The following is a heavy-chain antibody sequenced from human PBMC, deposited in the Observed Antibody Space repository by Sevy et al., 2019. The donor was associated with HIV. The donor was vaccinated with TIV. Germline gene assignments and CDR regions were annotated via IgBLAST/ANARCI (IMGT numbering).Heavy chain of an antibody. V-gene: IGHV4-38-2*02. D-gene: IGHD6-13*01. Sequence: TLSLTCSVSGYFIRNGYCWGWIRQPPGKGLQWIANIDQSGTTNYNPSLKSRVTISVDTSKNQVSLKLSSVTAADTAVYYCARDSSSWYNYPYYMDVWGKGTTVTVSS. CDR3: ARDSSSWYNYPYYMDV. CDR1: GYFIRNGYC. J-gene: IGHJ6*03. CDR2: IDQSGTT.